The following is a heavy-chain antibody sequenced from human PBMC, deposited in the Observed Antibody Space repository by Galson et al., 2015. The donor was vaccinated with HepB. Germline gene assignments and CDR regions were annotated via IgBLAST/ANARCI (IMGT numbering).Heavy chain of an antibody. D-gene: IGHD1-26*01. CDR3: ARDISADSGSDWGDAFDI. CDR2: ISYDGSNK. Sequence: SLRLSCAASGFTFSSYAMHWVRRAPGKGLEWVAVISYDGSNKYYADSVKGRFTISRDNSKNTLYLQMNSLRAEGTAVYYCARDISADSGSDWGDAFDIWGQGTMVTVSS. CDR1: GFTFSSYA. V-gene: IGHV3-30-3*01. J-gene: IGHJ3*02.